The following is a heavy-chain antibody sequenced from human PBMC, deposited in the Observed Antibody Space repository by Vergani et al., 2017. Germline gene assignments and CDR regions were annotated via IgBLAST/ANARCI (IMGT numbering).Heavy chain of an antibody. CDR2: INHRGST. V-gene: IGHV4-34*10. J-gene: IGHJ5*02. CDR3: ARGIIAAACKTRGNWFDP. CDR1: GRSFSGYY. Sequence: QVQLQESGPGLVKPSENLSITCAVYGRSFSGYYWSWIRQPQGKGLEWIGEINHRGSTNYNTSLKIRVTISVDTSKKQFYLKRSSVTAADTAMYYCARGIIAAACKTRGNWFDPWGQGTLVTVAS. D-gene: IGHD6-13*01.